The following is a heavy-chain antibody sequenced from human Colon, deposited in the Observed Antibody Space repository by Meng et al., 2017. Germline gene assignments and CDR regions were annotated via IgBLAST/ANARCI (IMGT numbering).Heavy chain of an antibody. CDR2: INSDGSRT. J-gene: IGHJ4*02. D-gene: IGHD1-1*01. Sequence: GESLKISCAASGFTFSDYWMHWVRQAPGKGLGWVSRINSDGSRTVYADSVQGRFTISRDNAKNTLYLLMKSLRVEDTAGDYCALERREKMFDFWGQGTLVTVSS. CDR3: ALERREKMFDF. CDR1: GFTFSDYW. V-gene: IGHV3-74*01.